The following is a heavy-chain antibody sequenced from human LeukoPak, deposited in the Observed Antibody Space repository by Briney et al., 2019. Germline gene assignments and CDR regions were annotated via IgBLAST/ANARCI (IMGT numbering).Heavy chain of an antibody. D-gene: IGHD6-19*01. CDR2: ISSSGSTI. CDR1: GFTFSSYE. J-gene: IGHJ6*03. V-gene: IGHV3-48*03. CDR3: ARVGSGWSLEWGLLTKDAHYYYYMDV. Sequence: GGSLRLSCAASGFTFSSYEMNWVRQAPGKGLEWVSYISSSGSTIYYADSVKGRFTISRDNAKNSLYLQMNSLRAEDTAVYYCARVGSGWSLEWGLLTKDAHYYYYMDVWGKGTTVTVSS.